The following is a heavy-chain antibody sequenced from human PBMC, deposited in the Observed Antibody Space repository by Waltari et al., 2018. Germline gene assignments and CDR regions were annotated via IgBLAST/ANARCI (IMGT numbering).Heavy chain of an antibody. Sequence: QVQLVQSGAEVKKPGASLRVSCKASAYTFTSYDINWVRQAPGQGLEWMGCMNPNSCNTSDAQMFPSRVPMTRDTSISTAYMELSSLRSEDTAVYYCARVPALGYCSGGSCYRFDYWGQGTLVTVSS. CDR1: AYTFTSYD. D-gene: IGHD2-15*01. J-gene: IGHJ4*02. CDR3: ARVPALGYCSGGSCYRFDY. V-gene: IGHV1-8*01. CDR2: MNPNSCNT.